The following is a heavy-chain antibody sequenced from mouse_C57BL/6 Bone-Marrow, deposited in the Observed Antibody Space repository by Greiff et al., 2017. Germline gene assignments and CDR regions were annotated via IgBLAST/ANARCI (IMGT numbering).Heavy chain of an antibody. CDR3: ARDAYGYDGGFAY. CDR2: SRNKANDYTT. V-gene: IGHV7-1*01. Sequence: EVKLVESGGGLVQSGRSLRLSCATSGFTFSDFYMEWVRQAPGKGLEWIAASRNKANDYTTEYSASVKGRFIVSRDTSQSILYLQMNALRAEDTAIYYCARDAYGYDGGFAYWGQGTLVTVSA. D-gene: IGHD2-2*01. J-gene: IGHJ3*01. CDR1: GFTFSDFY.